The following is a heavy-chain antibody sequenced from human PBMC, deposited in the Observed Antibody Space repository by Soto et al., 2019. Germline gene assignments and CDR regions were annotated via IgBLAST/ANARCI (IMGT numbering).Heavy chain of an antibody. CDR3: ARGETVFDDALDI. D-gene: IGHD2-21*02. Sequence: QVQLVQSGAEVKKPGASVKVSCKASGYIFTGYYLHWVRQAPGQGLEWMAWINPDSGGTKSAQKFQGWITMTRDTSITTAYLELSSLRCDDTAVYYCARGETVFDDALDIWGQGTMVTVSS. J-gene: IGHJ3*02. V-gene: IGHV1-2*04. CDR1: GYIFTGYY. CDR2: INPDSGGT.